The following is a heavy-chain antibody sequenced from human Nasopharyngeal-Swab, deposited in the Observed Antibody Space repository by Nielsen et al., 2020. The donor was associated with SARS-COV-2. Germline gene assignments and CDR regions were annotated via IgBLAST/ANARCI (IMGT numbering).Heavy chain of an antibody. CDR3: ARDIGAAALAPWRGYYGTDV. D-gene: IGHD3-10*01. V-gene: IGHV4-61*01. CDR2: MYYSGST. J-gene: IGHJ6*02. CDR1: GGSVSSGSYY. Sequence: SETLSLTCTVSGGSVSSGSYYWSWIRQPPGKGLEWIGYMYYSGSTNYNPSLKSRVTISVDTSKNQFSLKLSSVTAADTAVYYCARDIGAAALAPWRGYYGTDVWGQGTTVTVSS.